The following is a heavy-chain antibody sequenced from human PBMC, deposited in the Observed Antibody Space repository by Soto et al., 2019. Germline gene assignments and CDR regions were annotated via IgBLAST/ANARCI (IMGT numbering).Heavy chain of an antibody. CDR3: VKNRGLNFWDYFEH. V-gene: IGHV3-30*18. CDR2: VSFDGSDR. D-gene: IGHD3-3*01. J-gene: IGHJ4*02. Sequence: GGSLRLSCVASGFSFSSHGLHWVRQAPGKGLEWVAIVSFDGSDRFYADSVKGRFTISRDNSKNMLFLQMNSLRDEDTAVYYCVKNRGLNFWDYFEHWGQGP. CDR1: GFSFSSHG.